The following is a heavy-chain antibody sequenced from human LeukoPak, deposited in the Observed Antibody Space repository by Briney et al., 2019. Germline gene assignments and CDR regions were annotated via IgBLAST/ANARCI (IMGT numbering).Heavy chain of an antibody. V-gene: IGHV3-9*01. Sequence: GGSLRLSCAASGFTFDDYAMHWVRQAPGKGLEWVSGISWNSGSIGYADSVKGRFTISRDNAKNSLYLQMNSLRAEDTALYYCAKDIRDIVATMSAFDIWGQGTMVTVSS. CDR3: AKDIRDIVATMSAFDI. CDR1: GFTFDDYA. CDR2: ISWNSGSI. D-gene: IGHD5-12*01. J-gene: IGHJ3*02.